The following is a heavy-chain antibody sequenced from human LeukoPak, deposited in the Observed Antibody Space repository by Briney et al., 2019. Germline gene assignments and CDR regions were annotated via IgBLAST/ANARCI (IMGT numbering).Heavy chain of an antibody. CDR2: MYTSGST. J-gene: IGHJ6*03. D-gene: IGHD3-10*01. V-gene: IGHV4-4*07. Sequence: SETLSLTCIVSGGSISGYYWNWIRQPAGKGLEWIGRMYTSGSTNYNPSLRSRVTMSVDTSKNQFSLRLSSVTGADTAVYYCARGGYYGSGSYTVDVWGKGTTVTVSS. CDR3: ARGGYYGSGSYTVDV. CDR1: GGSISGYY.